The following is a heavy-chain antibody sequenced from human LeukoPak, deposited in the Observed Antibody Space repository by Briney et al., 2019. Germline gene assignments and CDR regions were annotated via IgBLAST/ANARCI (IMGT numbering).Heavy chain of an antibody. J-gene: IGHJ4*02. V-gene: IGHV4-38-2*01. Sequence: SRTLSLPGGAPVYPFSRGYYGGWIRRPPGKGREWMGSIYHSGSTYYNPSLKIRVTISVDTSKNQFSLKLSSVTAADTAVYYCASGFGPYGDSETFDFWGQGTLVTVSS. CDR1: VYPFSRGYY. CDR2: IYHSGST. D-gene: IGHD4-17*01. CDR3: ASGFGPYGDSETFDF.